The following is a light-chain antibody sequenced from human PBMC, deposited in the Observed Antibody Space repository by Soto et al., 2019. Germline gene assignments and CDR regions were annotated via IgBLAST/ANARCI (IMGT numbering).Light chain of an antibody. J-gene: IGKJ4*01. CDR2: GVS. CDR3: QQYNNWPSLT. Sequence: EIVMTQSPATLSVSPGERATLSCRASQGISNSLAWYQQKPGQAPRLLIYGVSTRATGIPARFSGSGSGTEFTLTLSSLQSEDFAVYYCQQYNNWPSLTFGGGTKVDIK. CDR1: QGISNS. V-gene: IGKV3-15*01.